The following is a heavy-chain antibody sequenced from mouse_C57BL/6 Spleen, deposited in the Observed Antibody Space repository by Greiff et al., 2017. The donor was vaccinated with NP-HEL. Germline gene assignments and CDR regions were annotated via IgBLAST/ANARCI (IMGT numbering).Heavy chain of an antibody. V-gene: IGHV1-18*01. J-gene: IGHJ3*01. D-gene: IGHD2-4*01. Sequence: EVKLMESGPELVKPGASVKIPCKASGSTFTDYNMDWVKQSHGKSLEWIGDINPKHGGTIYNQKFKGKATLTVDKSSSTAYMELRSLTSASTAVYYYARYDYDVRDFAYWGQGTLVTVSA. CDR2: INPKHGGT. CDR1: GSTFTDYN. CDR3: ARYDYDVRDFAY.